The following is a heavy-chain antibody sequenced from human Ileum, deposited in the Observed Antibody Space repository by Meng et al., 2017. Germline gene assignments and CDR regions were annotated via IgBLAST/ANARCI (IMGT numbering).Heavy chain of an antibody. V-gene: IGHV4-4*03. CDR2: MYHSGTT. Sequence: QLQLQESGPGIVQPPETLAPLCSGSVASISSGNWWGWGRKSPGKGLEWIGEMYHSGTTNYNPSLKSRVTISLDTSKNQLSLKLTSVTAADTAVYYCARHIGVPGTRGFNYWGQGTLVTVSS. D-gene: IGHD6-19*01. CDR1: VASISSGNW. CDR3: ARHIGVPGTRGFNY. J-gene: IGHJ4*02.